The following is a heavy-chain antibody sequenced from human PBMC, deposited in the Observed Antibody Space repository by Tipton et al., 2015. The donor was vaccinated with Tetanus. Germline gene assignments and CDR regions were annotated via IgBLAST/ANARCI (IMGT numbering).Heavy chain of an antibody. J-gene: IGHJ3*02. Sequence: SLRLSCAASGFTVSSNYMSWVRQAPGKGLEWVSVIYSGGSTYYPDSVKGRFTISRDNSKNTLYLQMNSLRAEDTAVYYCARGRYCSGGSCSPPLAFDIWGQGTMVTVSS. V-gene: IGHV3-53*01. D-gene: IGHD2-15*01. CDR2: IYSGGST. CDR1: GFTVSSNY. CDR3: ARGRYCSGGSCSPPLAFDI.